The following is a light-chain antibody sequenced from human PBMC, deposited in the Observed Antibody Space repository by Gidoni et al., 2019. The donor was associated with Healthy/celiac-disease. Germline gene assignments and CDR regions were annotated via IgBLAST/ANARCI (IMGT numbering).Light chain of an antibody. Sequence: DIQITQSPSTLSASVGDRVTITCPASQSISSWLAWYQQKPGKAPKLLIYKASSLESGVPSRFSGSGSGTEFTLTISSLQPDDFATYYCQQYNSYSYSFGQGTKLEIK. CDR1: QSISSW. J-gene: IGKJ2*03. CDR2: KAS. V-gene: IGKV1-5*03. CDR3: QQYNSYSYS.